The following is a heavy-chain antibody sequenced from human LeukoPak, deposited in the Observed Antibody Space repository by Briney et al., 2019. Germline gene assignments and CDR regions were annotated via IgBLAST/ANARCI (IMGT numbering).Heavy chain of an antibody. D-gene: IGHD1-26*01. J-gene: IGHJ4*02. V-gene: IGHV1-2*02. CDR2: INPNSGGT. CDR1: GYTFTSYG. Sequence: ASVKVSCKASGYTFTSYGISWVRQAPGQGLEWMGWINPNSGGTNYAQKFQGRVTMTRDTSISTAYMELSRLRSDDTAVYYCARLLASYFDYWGQGTLVTVSS. CDR3: ARLLASYFDY.